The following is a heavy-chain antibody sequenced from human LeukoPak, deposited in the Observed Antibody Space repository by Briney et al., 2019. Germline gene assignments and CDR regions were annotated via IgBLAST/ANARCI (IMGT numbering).Heavy chain of an antibody. D-gene: IGHD6-19*01. V-gene: IGHV3-21*01. J-gene: IGHJ5*02. CDR2: ISSSSSNI. CDR1: GFTFSSYS. Sequence: PGGSLRLSCAASGFTFSSYSMNWVRQAPGKGLEWVSSISSSSSNIYYADSVKGRFTISRDNAKNSLYLQMNSLRVEDTAVYYCARDGGWYWFDPWGQGTLVTVSS. CDR3: ARDGGWYWFDP.